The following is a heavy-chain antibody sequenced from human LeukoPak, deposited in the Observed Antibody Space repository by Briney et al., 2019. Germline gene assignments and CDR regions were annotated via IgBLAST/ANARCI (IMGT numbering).Heavy chain of an antibody. CDR1: GGSISSNNW. J-gene: IGHJ4*02. CDR3: ARHPSGDGYPKYYFDC. V-gene: IGHV4-4*02. D-gene: IGHD5-24*01. Sequence: SSETLSLTCAVSGGSISSNNWWSWVRQPPGKGLEWIGEIYHSGNANYNPSLKSRVTISVDKSKNQFSLILSSVTAADTAVYYCARHPSGDGYPKYYFDCWGQGTLVTVSS. CDR2: IYHSGNA.